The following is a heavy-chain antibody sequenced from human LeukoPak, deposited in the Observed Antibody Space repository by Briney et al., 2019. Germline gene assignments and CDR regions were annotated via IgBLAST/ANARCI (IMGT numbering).Heavy chain of an antibody. CDR1: GDSISSGGYS. CDR2: IYHSGST. CDR3: ASSSGSPLYYFDY. J-gene: IGHJ4*02. D-gene: IGHD3-10*01. Sequence: SETLSLTCAVSGDSISSGGYSWSWIRQPPGKGLEWIGYIYHSGSTYYNPSLKSRVTISVDRSKNQFSLKLSSVTAADTAVYYCASSSGSPLYYFDYWGQGTLVTVSS. V-gene: IGHV4-30-2*01.